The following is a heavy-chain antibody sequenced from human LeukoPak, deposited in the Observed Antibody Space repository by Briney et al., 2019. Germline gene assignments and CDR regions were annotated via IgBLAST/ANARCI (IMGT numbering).Heavy chain of an antibody. CDR3: AGEIFGSGSYPDF. CDR1: GFAFNTYA. V-gene: IGHV3-33*01. Sequence: PGGSLRLSCAASGFAFNTYAMHSVRQAPGQGLKWLALIWHDGSHKFYSNSVRGQFTISRDNSKNTVSLQMNNLRPEDTAVYYCAGEIFGSGSYPDFWGQGTLVTVSS. CDR2: IWHDGSHK. J-gene: IGHJ4*02. D-gene: IGHD3-10*01.